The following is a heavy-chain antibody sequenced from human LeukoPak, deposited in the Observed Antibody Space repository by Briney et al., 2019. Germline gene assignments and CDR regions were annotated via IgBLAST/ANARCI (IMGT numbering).Heavy chain of an antibody. V-gene: IGHV3-21*04. CDR1: GFTLSSYS. J-gene: IGHJ6*03. D-gene: IGHD3-10*01. CDR3: AKDGGLLWFGELPRTFYYMDV. Sequence: GGSLRLSCAASGFTLSSYSMNWVRQAPGKGLEWVSSISSSSSYIYYADSVKGRFTISRDNAKNSLYLQMNSLRAEDTAVYYCAKDGGLLWFGELPRTFYYMDVWGEGTTVTVSS. CDR2: ISSSSSYI.